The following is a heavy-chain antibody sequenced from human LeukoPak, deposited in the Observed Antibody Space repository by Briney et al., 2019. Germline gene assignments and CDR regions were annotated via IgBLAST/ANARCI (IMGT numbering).Heavy chain of an antibody. Sequence: GGSLRLSCAASGFTFSSYSMNWVRQAPGKGLEWVSYISSSSSTIYYADSVKGRFTISRDNDKNSLYLQINSLRAEDTAVYYCARTYYDFWSGYYPWGQGTLVTVSS. V-gene: IGHV3-48*01. CDR1: GFTFSSYS. CDR3: ARTYYDFWSGYYP. D-gene: IGHD3-3*01. J-gene: IGHJ5*02. CDR2: ISSSSSTI.